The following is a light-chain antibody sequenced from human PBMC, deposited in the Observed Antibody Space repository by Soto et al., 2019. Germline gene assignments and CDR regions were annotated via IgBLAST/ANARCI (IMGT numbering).Light chain of an antibody. CDR2: EVS. CDR3: SSYTNSNTRV. V-gene: IGLV2-14*01. J-gene: IGLJ1*01. CDR1: SSDIGSYNR. Sequence: QSALTQPASASGSPGQSITISCTGTSSDIGSYNRVSWYQQPPGTAPKLIIYEVSNRPSGISDRFSASKSGNTASLTISGLQAEDEADYYCSSYTNSNTRVFGTGTKLTVL.